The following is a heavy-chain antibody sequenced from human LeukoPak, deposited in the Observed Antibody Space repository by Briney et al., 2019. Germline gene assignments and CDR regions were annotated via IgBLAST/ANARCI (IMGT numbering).Heavy chain of an antibody. J-gene: IGHJ6*02. CDR2: ISYDGHNE. CDR1: GFTFSNFW. V-gene: IGHV3-30*18. Sequence: GGSLRLSCAASGFTFSNFWMNWVRQAPGKGLEWVAVISYDGHNEYYADSVKGRFTISRDNSKNTVYVQMNSLRAEDTAVYYCAKGVGYGGMDVWGQGTTVTVSS. CDR3: AKGVGYGGMDV. D-gene: IGHD2-8*01.